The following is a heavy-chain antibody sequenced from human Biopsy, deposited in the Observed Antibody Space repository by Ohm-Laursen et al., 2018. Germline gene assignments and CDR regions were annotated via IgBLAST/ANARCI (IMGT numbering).Heavy chain of an antibody. V-gene: IGHV4-61*03. CDR3: ARHAPPYSGSYWRYFDL. CDR2: IYSGGNT. J-gene: IGHJ2*01. D-gene: IGHD1-26*01. CDR1: GYSIIPSGPEN. Sequence: SETLSLTCTLSGYSIIPSGPENWSWIRQPPGQGLQYIGFIYSGGNTNYNPSLRSRVTMSVDTSMNHLSLRLTFVTAADTAVYYCARHAPPYSGSYWRYFDLWGRGTLVTVSS.